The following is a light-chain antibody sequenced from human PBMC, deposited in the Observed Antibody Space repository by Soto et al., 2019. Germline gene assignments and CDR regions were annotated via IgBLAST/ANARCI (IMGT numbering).Light chain of an antibody. Sequence: DIQMTQSPSTLSASVGDRVTITCRASRDISTWLAWYQQKPGKAPKVLIYEASNLESGVPSRFSGSGSGTEFTLTISSLQPADFATYYCQEYSRDFGGGTRVEIK. CDR1: RDISTW. CDR3: QEYSRD. CDR2: EAS. J-gene: IGKJ4*01. V-gene: IGKV1-5*01.